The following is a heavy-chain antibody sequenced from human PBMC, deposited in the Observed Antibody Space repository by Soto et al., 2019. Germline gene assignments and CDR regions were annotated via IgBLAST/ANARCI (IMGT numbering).Heavy chain of an antibody. D-gene: IGHD6-25*01. V-gene: IGHV1-18*01. CDR2: ISGSNENA. Sequence: VKVSCKTSGYSFSNYGFAWVRQAPGHGLEWNGWISGSNENANSAQHLQDRITMTTDTFMSTAYMELRSLRSEDTAIYYCARDVWGTAAAGSYYFEDWGQGTVVTVSS. CDR3: ARDVWGTAAAGSYYFED. J-gene: IGHJ4*02. CDR1: GYSFSNYG.